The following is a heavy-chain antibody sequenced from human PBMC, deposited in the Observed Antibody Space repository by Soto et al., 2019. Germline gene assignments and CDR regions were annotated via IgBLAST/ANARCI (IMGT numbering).Heavy chain of an antibody. CDR1: GFTFSSYG. V-gene: IGHV3-30*18. J-gene: IGHJ4*02. D-gene: IGHD2-15*01. CDR3: AKDPGYCSGGSCRHLDY. CDR2: ISYDGSNK. Sequence: QVQLVESGGGVVQPGRSLRLSCAASGFTFSSYGMHWVRQAPGKGLEGGAVISYDGSNKYYADSVKGRFTISRDNSKNTLYLQMNSLRAEDTAVYYCAKDPGYCSGGSCRHLDYWGQGTLVTVSS.